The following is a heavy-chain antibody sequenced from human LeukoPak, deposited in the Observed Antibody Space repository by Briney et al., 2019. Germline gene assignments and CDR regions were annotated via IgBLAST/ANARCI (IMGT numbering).Heavy chain of an antibody. D-gene: IGHD4-17*01. J-gene: IGHJ3*02. CDR1: GGSISSSSYY. CDR3: AREYGDYGGDAFDI. V-gene: IGHV4-39*07. Sequence: PSETLSLTCTVSGGSISSSSYYWGWIRQPPGKGLEWIGSIYYSGSTYYNPSLKSRVTISVDTSKNQFSLKLSSVTAADTAVYYCAREYGDYGGDAFDIWGQGTMVTVSS. CDR2: IYYSGST.